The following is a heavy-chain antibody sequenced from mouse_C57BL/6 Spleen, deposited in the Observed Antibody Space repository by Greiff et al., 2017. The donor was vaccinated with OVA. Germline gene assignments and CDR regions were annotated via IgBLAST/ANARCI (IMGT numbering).Heavy chain of an antibody. CDR2: IYPGDGDT. D-gene: IGHD3-2*02. V-gene: IGHV1-80*01. CDR1: GYAFSSYW. CDR3: ARRGTAQANDY. J-gene: IGHJ2*01. Sequence: QVQLQQSGAELVKPGASVKISCKASGYAFSSYWMNWVKQRPGKGLEWIGQIYPGDGDTNYNGKFKGKATLTADKSSSTAYMQRSSLTSEDSAVYFCARRGTAQANDYWGQGTTLTVSS.